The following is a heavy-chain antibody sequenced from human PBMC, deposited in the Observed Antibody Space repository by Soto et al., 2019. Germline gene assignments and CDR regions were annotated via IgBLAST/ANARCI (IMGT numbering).Heavy chain of an antibody. D-gene: IGHD3-10*01. Sequence: EVQLLESGGGLVQPGGSLRLSCAASGFTFSSYAMSWVRQAPGKGLEWVSAISGSGGSTYYADSVKGRFTISRDNSKNTLYLQMNSLGAEDTAVYYRAKDWDYYGSGSEDAFDIWGQGRMVTVSS. CDR2: ISGSGGST. V-gene: IGHV3-23*01. CDR3: AKDWDYYGSGSEDAFDI. CDR1: GFTFSSYA. J-gene: IGHJ3*02.